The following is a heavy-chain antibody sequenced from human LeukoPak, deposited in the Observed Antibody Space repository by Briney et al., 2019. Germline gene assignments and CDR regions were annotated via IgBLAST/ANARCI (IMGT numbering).Heavy chain of an antibody. D-gene: IGHD3-9*01. Sequence: PSGTLSLTCAVSGGSISSSNWWSWVRQPPGKGLEWIGEIYHSGSTNYNPSLKSRVTISVDKSKNQFSLKLSSVTAADTAVYYCASGAYDILTGYRTHFDYWGQGTLVTVSS. CDR3: ASGAYDILTGYRTHFDY. CDR2: IYHSGST. CDR1: GGSISSSNW. J-gene: IGHJ4*02. V-gene: IGHV4-4*02.